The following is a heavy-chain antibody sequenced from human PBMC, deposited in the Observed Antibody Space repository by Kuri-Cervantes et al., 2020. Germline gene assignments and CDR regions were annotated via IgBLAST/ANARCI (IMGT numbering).Heavy chain of an antibody. J-gene: IGHJ3*02. D-gene: IGHD3-10*01. CDR3: AKYPTGIYAFTI. V-gene: IGHV3-NL1*01. CDR1: GFTFSSYG. CDR2: LYNAGTT. Sequence: GGSLRLSCAASGFTFSSYGMHWVRQAPGKGLQWVSLLYNAGTTIYADSVKGRFTISRDDSKNTLYLHMNSLRVEDTAIYYCAKYPTGIYAFTIWGQGTLVTVSS.